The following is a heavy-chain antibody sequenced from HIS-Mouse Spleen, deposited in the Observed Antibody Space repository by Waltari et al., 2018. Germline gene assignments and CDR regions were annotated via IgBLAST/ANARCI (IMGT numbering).Heavy chain of an antibody. Sequence: QLQLQESGPGLVKPSETLSLTCTVSGGSISSSSYYWGWIRQPPGTGLEWIGSIDYSGSTYDKRSRKSRVTISVDTAKNQCSLKLSSVTAADTAVYYCAREIPYSSSWYDWYFDLWGRGTLVTVSS. V-gene: IGHV4-39*07. CDR2: IDYSGST. CDR3: AREIPYSSSWYDWYFDL. CDR1: GGSISSSSYY. J-gene: IGHJ2*01. D-gene: IGHD6-13*01.